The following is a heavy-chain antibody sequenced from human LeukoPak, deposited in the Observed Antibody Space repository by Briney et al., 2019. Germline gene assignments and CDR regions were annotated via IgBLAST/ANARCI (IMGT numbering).Heavy chain of an antibody. D-gene: IGHD3-9*01. V-gene: IGHV3-30-3*01. J-gene: IGHJ4*02. Sequence: GGSLRLSCAASGFTFSSYWMSWVRQAPGKGLEWVAVISYDGSNKYYADSVKGRFTISRDNSKNTLYLQMNSLRAEDSAVYYCASRSGDWYYFDYWGQGTLVTVSS. CDR1: GFTFSSYW. CDR2: ISYDGSNK. CDR3: ASRSGDWYYFDY.